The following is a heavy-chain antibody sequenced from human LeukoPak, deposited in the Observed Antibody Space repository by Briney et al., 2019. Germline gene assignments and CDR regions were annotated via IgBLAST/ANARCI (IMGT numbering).Heavy chain of an antibody. CDR1: GLTGSHNY. CDR2: IHTSGDA. V-gene: IGHV3-53*01. CDR3: IVFGDSNH. D-gene: IGHD4-17*01. J-gene: IGHJ5*02. Sequence: GGSLRLSCAASGLTGSHNYVSWVRQAPGKGLEWVSAIHTSGDACYADSVKGRFAISRDTSKNTLYLQINSLRVEDTAVYYCIVFGDSNHWGQGTLVTVSS.